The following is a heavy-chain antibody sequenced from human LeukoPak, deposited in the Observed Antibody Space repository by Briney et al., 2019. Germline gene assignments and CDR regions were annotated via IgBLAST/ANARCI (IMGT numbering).Heavy chain of an antibody. CDR1: GFNFNSYC. CDR2: ISYDGSNK. D-gene: IGHD5-18*01. Sequence: GSLKLSCAASGFNFNSYCLHWVRQAPGQGLEWVAVISYDGSNKYYADSVKGRFTISRDNSKNTLYLQMNSLRAEDTAVYYCAKGWGTAMPFGYWGQGTLVTVSS. CDR3: AKGWGTAMPFGY. J-gene: IGHJ4*02. V-gene: IGHV3-30*18.